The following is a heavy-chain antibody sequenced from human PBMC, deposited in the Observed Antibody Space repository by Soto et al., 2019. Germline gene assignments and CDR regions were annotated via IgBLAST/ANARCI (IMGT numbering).Heavy chain of an antibody. D-gene: IGHD4-17*01. V-gene: IGHV1-3*01. CDR3: ARDFIRFLTTVTTRFGAFDI. Sequence: ASVKVSCKASGYTFTSYAMHWVRQAPGQRLEWMGWINAGNGNTKYSQKFQGRVTITRDTSASTAYMELSSLRSEDTAVYYCARDFIRFLTTVTTRFGAFDIWGQGTMVTVSS. CDR1: GYTFTSYA. CDR2: INAGNGNT. J-gene: IGHJ3*02.